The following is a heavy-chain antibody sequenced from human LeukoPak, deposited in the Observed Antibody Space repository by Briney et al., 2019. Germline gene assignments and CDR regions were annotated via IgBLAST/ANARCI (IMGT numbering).Heavy chain of an antibody. V-gene: IGHV1-8*03. CDR3: ARGGRCSGGSCRRVYNWFDP. Sequence: ASVKVSCKGSGYTFASYDINWVRQATGQGLEWMGWMNPNSGNTGYAQKFQGRVTITRNTSISTAYMELSSLRSEDTAVYYCARGGRCSGGSCRRVYNWFDPWGQGTLVTVSS. D-gene: IGHD2-15*01. CDR1: GYTFASYD. CDR2: MNPNSGNT. J-gene: IGHJ5*02.